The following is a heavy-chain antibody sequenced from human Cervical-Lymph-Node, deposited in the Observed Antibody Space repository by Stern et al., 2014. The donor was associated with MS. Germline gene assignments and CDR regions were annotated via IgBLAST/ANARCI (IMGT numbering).Heavy chain of an antibody. CDR1: GFSLSTTGMG. D-gene: IGHD1-20*01. CDR2: IYWDDDE. V-gene: IGHV2-5*02. CDR3: GQVITGSLGP. Sequence: QVTLKESGPTLVKPTQTLTLTCTFSGFSLSTTGMGGGWIRQPPGKAPELFALIYWDDDERYSPSLKNRLTNAKDTSKNQVVLTVNNMDPVDTSTYYCGQVITGSLGPCGQGTLVTVSS. J-gene: IGHJ5*02.